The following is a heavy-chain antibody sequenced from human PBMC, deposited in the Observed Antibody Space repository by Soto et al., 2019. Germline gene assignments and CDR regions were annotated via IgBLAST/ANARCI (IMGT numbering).Heavy chain of an antibody. CDR2: ISGSGGST. J-gene: IGHJ2*01. D-gene: IGHD1-1*01. CDR3: FFQAEDGIRGTVPVSAFLLNRSSDL. Sequence: WVSAISGSGGSTYYADSVKGRFTISRDNSKNTLYLQMNSLRAEDTAVYYFFFQAEDGIRGTVPVSAFLLNRSSDL. V-gene: IGHV3-23*01.